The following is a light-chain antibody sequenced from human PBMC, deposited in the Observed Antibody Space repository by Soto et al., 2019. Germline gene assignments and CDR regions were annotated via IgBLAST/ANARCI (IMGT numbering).Light chain of an antibody. CDR1: QSLLSRSNNKNY. CDR2: WAS. Sequence: DIVMTQSPDSLAVSLGERATINCKSSQSLLSRSNNKNYLVWYQQKPGQPPRLLVSWASTRESGVPDRFSGSGSGTDLTLTISCLQPEDVAVYYCQQCYSAPLTFGGGTKVEIK. CDR3: QQCYSAPLT. V-gene: IGKV4-1*01. J-gene: IGKJ4*01.